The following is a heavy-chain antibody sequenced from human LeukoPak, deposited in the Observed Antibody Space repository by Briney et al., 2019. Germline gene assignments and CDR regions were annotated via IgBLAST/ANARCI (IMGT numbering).Heavy chain of an antibody. Sequence: SETLSLTCTVSGGSISSSSYYWGWIRQHPGKGLEWIGSIYYSGSTYYNPSLKSRVTISVDTSKNQFSLKLSSVTAADTAVYYCARPPTGGYSYGSPFDYWGQGTLVTVSS. CDR3: ARPPTGGYSYGSPFDY. D-gene: IGHD5-18*01. CDR1: GGSISSSSYY. V-gene: IGHV4-39*01. J-gene: IGHJ4*02. CDR2: IYYSGST.